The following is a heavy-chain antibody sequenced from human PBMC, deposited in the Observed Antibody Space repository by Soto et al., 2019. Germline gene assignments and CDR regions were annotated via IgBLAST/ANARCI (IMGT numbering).Heavy chain of an antibody. CDR2: IYQSGST. V-gene: IGHV4-4*02. CDR3: AKDRIWGSSDRGAPDDFEV. CDR1: GGSISSRNW. D-gene: IGHD6-6*01. J-gene: IGHJ3*01. Sequence: QVHLQESGPGLVKPSGTLSLTCTVSGGSISSRNWWSWLRQSPTKGLEWIGEIYQSGSTNYNPSLESRVTISVDKSKNQFSLELTSLTAADTAVYYCAKDRIWGSSDRGAPDDFEVWGQGTMVTVS.